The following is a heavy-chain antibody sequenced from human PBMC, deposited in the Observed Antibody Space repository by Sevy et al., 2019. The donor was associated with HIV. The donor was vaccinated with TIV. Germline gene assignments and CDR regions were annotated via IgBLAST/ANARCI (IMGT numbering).Heavy chain of an antibody. Sequence: ASVKVSGKASGYTFTSYDINWVRQATGQGLEWMGWMNPNSGNTGYAQKFQGRVTMTRNTSISTAYMELSSLRSEDTAVYYCAGYSGYDYRLYYYYYGMDVWGQGTTVTVSS. V-gene: IGHV1-8*01. CDR2: MNPNSGNT. J-gene: IGHJ6*02. D-gene: IGHD5-12*01. CDR3: AGYSGYDYRLYYYYYGMDV. CDR1: GYTFTSYD.